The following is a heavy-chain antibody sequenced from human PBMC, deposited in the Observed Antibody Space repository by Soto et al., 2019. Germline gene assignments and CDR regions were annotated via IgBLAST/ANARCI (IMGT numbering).Heavy chain of an antibody. D-gene: IGHD5-12*01. V-gene: IGHV3-33*01. CDR2: IWYDGSNK. CDR1: GFTFSSYG. CDR3: ARDVGVASNHYYYYGMDV. J-gene: IGHJ6*02. Sequence: QVQLVESGGGVVQPGRSLRLSCAASGFTFSSYGMHWVRQAPGKGLEWVAVIWYDGSNKYYADSVKGRFTISRDNSKNTLYLQMNSLRAEDTAVYYCARDVGVASNHYYYYGMDVWGQGTTVTVSS.